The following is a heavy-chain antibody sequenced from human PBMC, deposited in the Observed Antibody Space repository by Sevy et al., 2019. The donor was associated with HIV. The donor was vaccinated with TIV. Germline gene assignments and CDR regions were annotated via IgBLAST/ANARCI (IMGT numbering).Heavy chain of an antibody. CDR3: TRVEGAADWGMDV. V-gene: IGHV3-49*04. J-gene: IGHJ6*02. CDR2: SRSKAYGGTT. Sequence: GGSLRLSCRASGFTFDDYTMSWVRQAPGKGLEWVAFSRSKAYGGTTEYAASVKGRFTISRDEPKGIAYLQMNSLKTDDTAVYYCTRVEGAADWGMDVWGQGTTVTVSS. D-gene: IGHD3-9*01. CDR1: GFTFDDYT.